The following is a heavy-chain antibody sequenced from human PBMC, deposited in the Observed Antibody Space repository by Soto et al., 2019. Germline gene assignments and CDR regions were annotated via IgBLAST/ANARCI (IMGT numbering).Heavy chain of an antibody. Sequence: QVQLQESGPGLVKPSETLSLTCTVSGGSISGYYWSWIRQAPGKGLEWIGYIYYSGTTNYDPSLKSRVTMSVVTSKNQFSLKLSSVTTADTDVYYCARLTGGTYLSFYYYIGVWGKGTTVTVSS. CDR2: IYYSGTT. J-gene: IGHJ6*03. V-gene: IGHV4-59*01. CDR3: ARLTGGTYLSFYYYIGV. D-gene: IGHD2-8*02. CDR1: GGSISGYY.